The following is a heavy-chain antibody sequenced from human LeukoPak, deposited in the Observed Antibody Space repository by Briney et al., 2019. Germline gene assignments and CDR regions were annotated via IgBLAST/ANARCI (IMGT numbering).Heavy chain of an antibody. Sequence: SETLSLTCTVPGGSISSYYWSWIRQPPGKGLEWIGYIYTSGSTNYNPSLKSRVAISVDTSKNQFSLKLSSVTAADTAMYYCARGIAAAVTSYYYYMDVWGKGTTVTVSS. V-gene: IGHV4-4*09. CDR2: IYTSGST. J-gene: IGHJ6*03. D-gene: IGHD6-13*01. CDR1: GGSISSYY. CDR3: ARGIAAAVTSYYYYMDV.